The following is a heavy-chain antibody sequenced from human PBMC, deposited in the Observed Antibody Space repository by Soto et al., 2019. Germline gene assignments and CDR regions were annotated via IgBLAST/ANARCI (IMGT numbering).Heavy chain of an antibody. CDR3: ATDQGLVQDAFDI. D-gene: IGHD6-19*01. V-gene: IGHV1-24*01. J-gene: IGHJ3*02. CDR1: GYTLTELS. Sequence: GASVKVSCKVSGYTLTELSMHWVRQAPGKGLEWMGGFDPEDGETIYAQKFQGRVTMTEDTSTDTAYMELSSLRSEYTAVYYCATDQGLVQDAFDIWGQGTMVTVSS. CDR2: FDPEDGET.